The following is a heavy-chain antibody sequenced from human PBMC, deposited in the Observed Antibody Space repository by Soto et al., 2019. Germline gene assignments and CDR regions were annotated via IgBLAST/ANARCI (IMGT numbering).Heavy chain of an antibody. V-gene: IGHV1-3*01. Sequence: ASVKVSCKASGYTFTSYAMHWVRQAPGQRLEWMGWINAGNGNTKNSQKFQGRVTITRDTSASTAYMEMSSLRSEDTAVYYCARREAWYWFDPWGQGTLVTVSS. J-gene: IGHJ5*02. D-gene: IGHD1-26*01. CDR2: INAGNGNT. CDR3: ARREAWYWFDP. CDR1: GYTFTSYA.